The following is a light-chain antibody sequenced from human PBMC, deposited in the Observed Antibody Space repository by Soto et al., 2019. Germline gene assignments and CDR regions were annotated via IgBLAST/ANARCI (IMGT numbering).Light chain of an antibody. V-gene: IGKV2-28*01. J-gene: IGKJ1*01. Sequence: DIVMIQSPLYLSVTPGDPASISCSSSRSLRHSNGYNYLDWYLQKPGQSPQLLIYLGSNRASGVPDRFSGSGSGTDFTLKISRVEAEDVGVYYCMQPLQSWTFGTWNKLDI. CDR3: MQPLQSWT. CDR2: LGS. CDR1: RSLRHSNGYNY.